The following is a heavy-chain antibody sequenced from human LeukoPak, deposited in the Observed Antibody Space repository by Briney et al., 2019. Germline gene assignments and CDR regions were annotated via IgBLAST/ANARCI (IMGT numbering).Heavy chain of an antibody. D-gene: IGHD3-9*01. CDR2: ITSYGGST. J-gene: IGHJ5*02. CDR3: ARDSLPTYYGIFTRNWFDP. CDR1: GFSFSSYA. V-gene: IGHV3-64*01. Sequence: GGSLRLSCAASGFSFSSYAMHWVRQAPGKGLEYVSAITSYGGSTYYANSVKGRFSISRDNSKNTLYLQMGSLRAEDMAVYYCARDSLPTYYGIFTRNWFDPWGQGTLVTVSS.